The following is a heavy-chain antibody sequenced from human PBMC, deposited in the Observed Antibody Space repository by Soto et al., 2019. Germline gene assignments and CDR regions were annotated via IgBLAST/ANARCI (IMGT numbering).Heavy chain of an antibody. CDR2: IIPFLDIT. J-gene: IGHJ4*02. CDR1: GGTFSSLT. V-gene: IGHV1-69*02. CDR3: AGPIVRFTI. D-gene: IGHD1-1*01. Sequence: QVQLVQSGPELKKPGSSVKVSCKASGGTFSSLTLSWVRQAPGQGPEWMGRIIPFLDITNYAQKFQGRVTISADKSTNASYMELSGLRSDDTAIYYCAGPIVRFTIWGQGTLVTVSS.